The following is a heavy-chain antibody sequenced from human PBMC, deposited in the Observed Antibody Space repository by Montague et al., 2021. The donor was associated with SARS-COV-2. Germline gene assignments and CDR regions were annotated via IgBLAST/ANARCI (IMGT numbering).Heavy chain of an antibody. V-gene: IGHV4-39*02. CDR3: ARRGRKLLPVATTIGGFDI. Sequence: SETLSLTCTVSGGSISSCNYNWDWIRQPPGKGLEWIGSIYDSGSTYYNPSLKIRVTISADTSKNHFSLKLSSVTAADTAVYYCARRGRKLLPVATTIGGFDIWGQGAMVTVSS. CDR1: GGSISSCNYN. J-gene: IGHJ3*02. CDR2: IYDSGST. D-gene: IGHD1-26*01.